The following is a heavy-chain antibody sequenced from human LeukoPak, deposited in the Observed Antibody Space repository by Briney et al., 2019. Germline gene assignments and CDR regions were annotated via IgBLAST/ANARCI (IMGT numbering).Heavy chain of an antibody. CDR1: GGSFSGYY. D-gene: IGHD4-17*01. CDR3: ARVPLTRVTTMGRHAFDI. V-gene: IGHV4-34*01. Sequence: KPSETLSLTCAVYGGSFSGYYWSWIRQPPGKGLEWIGEINHSGSTNYNPSLKSRVTISVDTSKNQFSLKLSSVTAADTAVYYCARVPLTRVTTMGRHAFDIWGQGTMVTVSS. J-gene: IGHJ3*02. CDR2: INHSGST.